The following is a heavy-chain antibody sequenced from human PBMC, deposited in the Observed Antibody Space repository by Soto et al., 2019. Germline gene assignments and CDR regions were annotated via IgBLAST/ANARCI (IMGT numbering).Heavy chain of an antibody. CDR3: ARDDMVRGRDSNWFVP. CDR2: INSDGRST. V-gene: IGHV3-74*03. J-gene: IGHJ5*02. Sequence: GGSQRHPCAASGFIFRNYWMHWVSQAQGKGLVWVSRINSDGRSTTYADSVKGRFAISRDNAKNTLYLQMNSLRAEDTAVYYCARDDMVRGRDSNWFVPWGQGTLGTVSA. D-gene: IGHD3-10*01. CDR1: GFIFRNYW.